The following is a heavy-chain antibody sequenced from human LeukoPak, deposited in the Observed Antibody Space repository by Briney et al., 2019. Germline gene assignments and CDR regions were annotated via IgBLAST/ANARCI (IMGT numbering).Heavy chain of an antibody. D-gene: IGHD6-13*01. CDR2: IYSGGST. Sequence: AGGSLRLSCAASGFTVSSNYMSWVRQAPGKGLEWVSVIYSGGSTYYADSVKGRFTISRDNSKNTLYLQMNSLRAEDTAVYYCARDMAHSSSWLGRGLYYYGMDVWGQGTTVTVSS. V-gene: IGHV3-66*01. J-gene: IGHJ6*02. CDR3: ARDMAHSSSWLGRGLYYYGMDV. CDR1: GFTVSSNY.